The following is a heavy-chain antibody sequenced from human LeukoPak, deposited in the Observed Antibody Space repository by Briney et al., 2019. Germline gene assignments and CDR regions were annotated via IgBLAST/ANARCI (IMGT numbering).Heavy chain of an antibody. CDR2: ISGSGGST. CDR3: AKAGQQWLVHAYYFDY. V-gene: IGHV3-23*01. J-gene: IGHJ4*02. Sequence: GGSLRLSCAASGLTFSSYAMSWVRQAPGKGLEWVSAISGSGGSTYYADSVKGRFTISRDNSKNTLYLQMNSLRAEDTAVYYCAKAGQQWLVHAYYFDYWGQGTLVTVSS. CDR1: GLTFSSYA. D-gene: IGHD6-19*01.